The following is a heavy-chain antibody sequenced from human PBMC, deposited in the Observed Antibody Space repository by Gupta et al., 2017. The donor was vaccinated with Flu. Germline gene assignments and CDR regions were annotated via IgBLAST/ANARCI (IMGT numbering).Heavy chain of an antibody. V-gene: IGHV5-51*01. D-gene: IGHD2-21*01. CDR3: ARFSRGGNYDV. CDR2: IYPGDSDV. Sequence: EVHLLQAAAEVQKPGESLKTSCKSSGYKFPSYWIGWVRQMPGKGLEWMGIIYPGDSDVRYCPSFEGQVIISVDKSSDTTFLHLNNLQASDTATFYCARFSRGGNYDVWGRGTLVTVSS. CDR1: GYKFPSYW. J-gene: IGHJ2*01.